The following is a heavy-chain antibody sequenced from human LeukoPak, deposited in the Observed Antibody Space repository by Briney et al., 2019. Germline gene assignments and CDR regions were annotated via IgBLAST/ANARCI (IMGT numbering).Heavy chain of an antibody. V-gene: IGHV3-74*01. Sequence: GGSLRLSCAASGFTFSSYWMHWVRQAPGKGLVWVSRINTDGSSTSYADSVKGRFTISRDNAKNSLYLQMNSLRAEDTAVYYCARSPTGYYPYYYYGMDVWGQGTTVTVSS. CDR1: GFTFSSYW. CDR2: INTDGSST. J-gene: IGHJ6*02. CDR3: ARSPTGYYPYYYYGMDV. D-gene: IGHD3-9*01.